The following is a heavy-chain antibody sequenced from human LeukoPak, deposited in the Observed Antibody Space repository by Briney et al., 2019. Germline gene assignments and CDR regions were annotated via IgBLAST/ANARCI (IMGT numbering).Heavy chain of an antibody. Sequence: PGGSLRLSCAASGFTVSSNYMSWVRQAPGKGLEWVSAISGSGGSTYYADSVKGRFTISRDNSRNTLYLQMNSLRAEDTAVYYCAKVIRGYCSGGSCYTSHYFDYWGQGTLVTVSS. CDR3: AKVIRGYCSGGSCYTSHYFDY. CDR2: ISGSGGST. J-gene: IGHJ4*02. CDR1: GFTVSSNY. D-gene: IGHD2-15*01. V-gene: IGHV3-23*01.